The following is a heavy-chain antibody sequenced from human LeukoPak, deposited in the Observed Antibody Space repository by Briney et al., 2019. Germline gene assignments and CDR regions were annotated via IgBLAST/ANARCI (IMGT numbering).Heavy chain of an antibody. D-gene: IGHD6-19*01. V-gene: IGHV3-49*03. Sequence: GGSLRLSCTASGFTFGDYPITWSRQAPGKGLEWVGFIRSKTHGGTTEYAASVKGRFTISGDDSKNIAYLQMNSLKTEDTAMYYCTSSYRSGWYGQYWGQGNLVTVSS. CDR3: TSSYRSGWYGQY. CDR2: IRSKTHGGTT. CDR1: GFTFGDYP. J-gene: IGHJ4*02.